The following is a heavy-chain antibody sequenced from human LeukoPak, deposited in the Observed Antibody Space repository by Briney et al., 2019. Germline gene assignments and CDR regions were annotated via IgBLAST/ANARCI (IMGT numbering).Heavy chain of an antibody. Sequence: SETLSLTCAVYGGSFSGYYWSWIRQPPGKGLEWIGEINHSGSTNYNPSLKSRVTISVDTSKNQFSLKLSSVTAADTAVYYCAREGRSYYFDYWGQGTLVTVSS. V-gene: IGHV4-34*01. CDR2: INHSGST. CDR3: AREGRSYYFDY. D-gene: IGHD1-26*01. J-gene: IGHJ4*02. CDR1: GGSFSGYY.